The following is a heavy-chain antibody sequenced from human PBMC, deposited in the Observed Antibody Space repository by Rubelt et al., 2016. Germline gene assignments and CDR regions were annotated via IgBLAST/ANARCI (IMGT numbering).Heavy chain of an antibody. CDR3: ARFAIGGHSSGYLFDY. D-gene: IGHD3-22*01. Sequence: QVQLLQPGAEVKKPGASVKVSCKASGYTFTGYYMHWVRQAPRQGLEWMGWINPNSGGTNYAQKFQGRVTMTRDTSISTAYRGLSRLRSDDTAVYYCARFAIGGHSSGYLFDYWGQGTLVTVSS. J-gene: IGHJ4*02. CDR2: INPNSGGT. CDR1: GYTFTGYY. V-gene: IGHV1-2*02.